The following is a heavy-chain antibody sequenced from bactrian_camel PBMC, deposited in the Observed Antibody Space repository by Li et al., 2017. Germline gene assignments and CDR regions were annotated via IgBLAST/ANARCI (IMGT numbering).Heavy chain of an antibody. CDR2: VDSDGRT. D-gene: IGHD4*01. CDR1: SSTYGGYC. CDR3: AATTRHLSNIHVLSPLAPDH. J-gene: IGHJ4*01. V-gene: IGHV3S55*01. Sequence: QVQLVESGGGSVQAGGSLRLSCVASSSTYGGYCQGWFRQPPGQGREGVAAVDSDGRTGTADSVKGRFTISLDNAKNRLYLQMNNLKPEDTAMYYCAATTRHLSNIHVLSPLAPDHWGQGTQVTVS.